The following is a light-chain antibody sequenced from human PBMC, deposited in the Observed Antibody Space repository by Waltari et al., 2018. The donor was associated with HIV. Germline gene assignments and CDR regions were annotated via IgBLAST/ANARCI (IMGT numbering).Light chain of an antibody. CDR2: DVS. CDR1: NDDMGSYLY. Sequence: QSVLTQPASVSGSPGRSITISCTGTNDDMGSYLYVSWYQQHPGKATKLLMYDVSSRPSGVSDRFSGSKSGHTASLTIAGIQTEDEAHYYCTSYTSLTTVVFGGGTKLTVL. V-gene: IGLV2-14*03. CDR3: TSYTSLTTVV. J-gene: IGLJ2*01.